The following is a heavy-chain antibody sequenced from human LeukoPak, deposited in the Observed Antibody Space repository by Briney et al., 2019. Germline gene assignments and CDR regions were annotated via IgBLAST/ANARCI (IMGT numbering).Heavy chain of an antibody. D-gene: IGHD1-26*01. Sequence: GGSLRLSCAASGFTFSSYGMHWVRQAPGKGLEWVAVISYDGSNKYYADSVKGRFTISRDNSKNTLYLQMNSLGAEDTAVYYCAKDLPQGYSGSYGGYYYYGMDVWGQGTTVTVSS. CDR2: ISYDGSNK. CDR3: AKDLPQGYSGSYGGYYYYGMDV. J-gene: IGHJ6*02. CDR1: GFTFSSYG. V-gene: IGHV3-30*18.